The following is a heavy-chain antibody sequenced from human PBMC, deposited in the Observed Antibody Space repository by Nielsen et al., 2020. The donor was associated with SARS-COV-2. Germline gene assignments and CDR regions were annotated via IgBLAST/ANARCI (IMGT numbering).Heavy chain of an antibody. V-gene: IGHV3-53*01. CDR1: GFAVRNNY. D-gene: IGHD3-9*01. CDR2: IYSDGST. J-gene: IGHJ4*02. Sequence: GESLKISCPASGFAVRNNYMSWVRQAPGKGLEWLSLIYSDGSTYYADSVNGRFTISRDKNTLYLQMNSLRAEDTAVYYCARVPHSDTHWGQGTLVTVSS. CDR3: ARVPHSDTH.